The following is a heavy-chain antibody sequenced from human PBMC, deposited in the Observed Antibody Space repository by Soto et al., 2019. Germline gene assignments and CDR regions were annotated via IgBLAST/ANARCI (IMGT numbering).Heavy chain of an antibody. Sequence: QVQLVESGGGVVQPGRSLRLSCAASGFTFSVYGIHWVRQAPGKGLEWVAVIWSDGSHKYYADSVKGRFTISRDNSKNTLYLQMNSLRAEDTAVYYCARASGPFDYWGQGTLFTVSS. CDR3: ARASGPFDY. D-gene: IGHD2-8*02. V-gene: IGHV3-33*01. CDR2: IWSDGSHK. CDR1: GFTFSVYG. J-gene: IGHJ4*02.